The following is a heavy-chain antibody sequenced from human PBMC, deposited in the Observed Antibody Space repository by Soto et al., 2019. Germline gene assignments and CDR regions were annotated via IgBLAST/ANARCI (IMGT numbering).Heavy chain of an antibody. J-gene: IGHJ6*02. CDR2: INPNSGGT. CDR3: ARDGRYCSGTKCSGYYYGLNV. D-gene: IGHD2-2*01. CDR1: GYPFTDYY. V-gene: IGHV1-2*02. Sequence: GASVKVSCKTSGYPFTDYYMHWVRQAPGQGLEWMGWINPNSGGTNYAQNFQGRVTMTRDTSISTAYMELSRLRSDDTAVYYCARDGRYCSGTKCSGYYYGLNVCGQGPTVTVYS.